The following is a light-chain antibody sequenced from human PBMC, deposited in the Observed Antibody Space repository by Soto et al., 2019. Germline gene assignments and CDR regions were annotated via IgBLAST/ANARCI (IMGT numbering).Light chain of an antibody. J-gene: IGLJ2*01. CDR3: AVWDDNLNGVI. V-gene: IGLV1-44*01. CDR2: GND. Sequence: QSVLTQPPSASGTPGQRVTISCSGTTSNIGTNTVTWYQQLPGTAPNVLIFGNDRRPSGVPDRFSGSKSGTSASLVISGLQPEDEADYYCAVWDDNLNGVIFGGRTQLTVL. CDR1: TSNIGTNT.